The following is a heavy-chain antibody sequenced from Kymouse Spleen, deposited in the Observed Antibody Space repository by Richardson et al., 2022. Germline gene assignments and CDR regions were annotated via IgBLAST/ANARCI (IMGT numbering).Heavy chain of an antibody. J-gene: IGHJ6*02. D-gene: IGHD2-2*02. Sequence: QVQLQESGPGLVKPSQTLSLTCTVSGGSISSGGYYWSWIRQHPGKGLEWIGYIYYSGSTYYNPSLKSRVTISVDTSKNQFSLKLSSVTAADTAVYYCARDDRGYCSSTSCYRYYGMDVWGQGTTVTVSS. CDR1: GGSISSGGYY. V-gene: IGHV4-31*03. CDR3: ARDDRGYCSSTSCYRYYGMDV. CDR2: IYYSGST.